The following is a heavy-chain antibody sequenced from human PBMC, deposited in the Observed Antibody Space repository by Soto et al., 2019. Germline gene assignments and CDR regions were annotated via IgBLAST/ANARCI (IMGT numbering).Heavy chain of an antibody. J-gene: IGHJ5*02. CDR1: VFTFVTAW. Sequence: EVQLVESGGGLVKPGGSFGLSCAASVFTFVTAWRTGSRQPPGKGLEWSGRIKSKTDGGTTDYAAPVKGRFTISRDDSKNTLYLQMNSLKTEDTAVYYCTTRILRPGIWDNWFDPWGQGTLVTVSS. CDR2: IKSKTDGGTT. D-gene: IGHD3-16*01. CDR3: TTRILRPGIWDNWFDP. V-gene: IGHV3-15*07.